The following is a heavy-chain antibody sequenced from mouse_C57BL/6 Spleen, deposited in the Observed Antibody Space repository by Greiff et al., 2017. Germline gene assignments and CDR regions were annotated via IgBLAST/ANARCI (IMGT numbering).Heavy chain of an antibody. CDR3: ARGGGNLGYFDV. CDR2: INPSNGGT. D-gene: IGHD2-1*01. V-gene: IGHV1-53*01. J-gene: IGHJ1*03. CDR1: GYTFTGYW. Sequence: QVQLQQPGTELVKPGASVKLSCKASGYTFTGYWMHWVKQRPGQGLEWIGNINPSNGGTNYNEKFKSKATLTVDKSSSTAYMQLSSLTSEDSAVYYCARGGGNLGYFDVWGTGTTVTVSS.